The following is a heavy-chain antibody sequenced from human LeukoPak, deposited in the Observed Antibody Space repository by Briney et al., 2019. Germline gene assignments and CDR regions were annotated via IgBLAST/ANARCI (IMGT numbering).Heavy chain of an antibody. V-gene: IGHV4-39*01. J-gene: IGHJ3*02. CDR2: LYYTGST. CDR3: ARRSAVFHAFDI. D-gene: IGHD6-19*01. Sequence: PSETLSLTCTVSGASISSSGYYWGWILQPPGKGLEWIGSLYYTGSTFYNPSLQSRVTISRDTSRNQFSLKLNSMTAADTALFYCARRSAVFHAFDIWGQGTMVTVSS. CDR1: GASISSSGYY.